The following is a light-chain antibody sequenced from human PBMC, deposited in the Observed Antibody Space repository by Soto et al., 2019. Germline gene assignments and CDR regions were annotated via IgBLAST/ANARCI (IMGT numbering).Light chain of an antibody. Sequence: EIALTQSPATLSLSPGNRATLSCRASQNINNLLAWYKQKPGQAPRLLIYDASTRTTVLPARISGSGSGTDCTLTISRLEHEGVAVYYCQQRYGLPLTFDQATRLEIK. V-gene: IGKV3-11*01. CDR3: QQRYGLPLT. CDR1: QNINNL. J-gene: IGKJ5*01. CDR2: DAS.